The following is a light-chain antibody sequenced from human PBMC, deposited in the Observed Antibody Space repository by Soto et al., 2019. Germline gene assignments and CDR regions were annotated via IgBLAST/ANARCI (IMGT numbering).Light chain of an antibody. J-gene: IGLJ3*02. V-gene: IGLV2-14*01. CDR3: TSFTSSNTWV. CDR1: MRDVGAYNL. Sequence: QSALTQPASVSGSAGQSITISCSGTMRDVGAYNLVSWYQQHPGTAPKLIIYEVRNRPSGISSRFSGSRSGNTASLTISGLQPEDEADYYCTSFTSSNTWVFGGGTKVTVL. CDR2: EVR.